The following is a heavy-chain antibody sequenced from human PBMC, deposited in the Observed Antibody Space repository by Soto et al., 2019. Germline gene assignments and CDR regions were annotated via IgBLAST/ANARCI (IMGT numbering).Heavy chain of an antibody. CDR3: ATRSPAFDY. V-gene: IGHV1-18*01. Sequence: QVQLVQSGPEVEKPGASVKVSCKTSGYTFTSYGISWVRQAPGQGLEWMGWISTDKGKTNYAPKFQGRVTMTTDTSTSTAYMELRSLTSDDTAVYYCATRSPAFDYWGQGTLVTVS. J-gene: IGHJ4*02. CDR2: ISTDKGKT. CDR1: GYTFTSYG.